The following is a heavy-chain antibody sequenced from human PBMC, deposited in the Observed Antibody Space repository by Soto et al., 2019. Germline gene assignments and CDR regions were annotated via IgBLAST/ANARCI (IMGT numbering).Heavy chain of an antibody. V-gene: IGHV4-59*01. D-gene: IGHD3-16*01. CDR3: ARDWGGGTFDY. J-gene: IGHJ4*02. Sequence: QVQLQESGPGRVKPSETLSLTCTVSGGSINGYYWSWIRQPPGKGLEWIGYISKSGSTNDNPALKRRVTISVDAAKNQFSLKLSSVTAADTAVYYCARDWGGGTFDYWGQGTLVTVSS. CDR2: ISKSGST. CDR1: GGSINGYY.